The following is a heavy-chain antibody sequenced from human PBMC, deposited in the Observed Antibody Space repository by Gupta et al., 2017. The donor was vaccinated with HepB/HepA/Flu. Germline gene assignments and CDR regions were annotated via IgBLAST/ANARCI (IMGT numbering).Heavy chain of an antibody. J-gene: IGHJ5*02. CDR3: ARGGSFDH. Sequence: EVQLVESGGGLVQPGGSLRLSCAASGFTVSDSAFHWVRQPPGKGLEWVAHVISSGDMMYYADSVKGRFTISRDTAKNSVFLQMSSLRVEETGIYYCARGGSFDHWGQGTLVTVSS. V-gene: IGHV3-48*03. CDR2: VISSGDMM. D-gene: IGHD3-16*01. CDR1: GFTVSDSA.